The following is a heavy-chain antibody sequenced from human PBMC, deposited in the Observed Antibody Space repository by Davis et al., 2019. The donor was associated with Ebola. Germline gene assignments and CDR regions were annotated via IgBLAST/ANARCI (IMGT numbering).Heavy chain of an antibody. CDR2: IKSKADGGTT. CDR1: GFTVSSNY. J-gene: IGHJ4*02. CDR3: TSQSRNYDFWSGYRYYFDY. Sequence: GGSLRLSCAASGFTVSSNYMNWVRQAPGKGLQWVGRIKSKADGGTTEYAAPVKGRFTISRDDSKNTLYLQMNSLKTEDTAVYYCTSQSRNYDFWSGYRYYFDYWGQGTLVTVSS. D-gene: IGHD3-3*01. V-gene: IGHV3-15*01.